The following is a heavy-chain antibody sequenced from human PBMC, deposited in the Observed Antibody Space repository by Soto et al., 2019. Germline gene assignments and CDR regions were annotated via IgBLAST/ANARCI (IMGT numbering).Heavy chain of an antibody. Sequence: GGSLRLSCAASGFTFSSYGMHWVRQAPGKGLEWVAVIWYDGSNKYYADSVKGRFTISRDNSKNTLYLQMNSLRAEDTAVYYCARGDCSGGSCYHPLGHDYWGQGTLVTVSS. V-gene: IGHV3-33*01. J-gene: IGHJ4*02. CDR3: ARGDCSGGSCYHPLGHDY. D-gene: IGHD2-15*01. CDR1: GFTFSSYG. CDR2: IWYDGSNK.